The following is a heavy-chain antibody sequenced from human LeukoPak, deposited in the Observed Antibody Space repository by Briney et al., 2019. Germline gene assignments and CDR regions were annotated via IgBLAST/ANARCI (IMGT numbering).Heavy chain of an antibody. CDR2: ISGSGGST. D-gene: IGHD4-17*01. Sequence: GGSLRLSCAASGFTFSSFGMSWVRQAPGKGLEWVSAISGSGGSTYYADSVKGRFTISRDNSKNTLYLQMNSLRAEDTAVYYCAKDYGDYVSAFDIWGQGTMVTVSS. CDR3: AKDYGDYVSAFDI. CDR1: GFTFSSFG. V-gene: IGHV3-23*01. J-gene: IGHJ3*02.